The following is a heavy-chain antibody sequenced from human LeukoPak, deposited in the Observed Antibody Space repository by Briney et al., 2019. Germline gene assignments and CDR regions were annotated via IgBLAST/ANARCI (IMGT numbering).Heavy chain of an antibody. CDR1: GYTFTGYY. CDR3: AREVSYYYDSSGCDFPY. D-gene: IGHD3-22*01. J-gene: IGHJ4*02. CDR2: INPNSGGT. Sequence: AAVKVSCKASGYTFTGYYMHWVRQAPGQGLEWMGWINPNSGGTNYAQKFQGRVTMTRDTSISTAYMELSRLRSDDTAVYYCAREVSYYYDSSGCDFPYWGQGTLVTVSS. V-gene: IGHV1-2*02.